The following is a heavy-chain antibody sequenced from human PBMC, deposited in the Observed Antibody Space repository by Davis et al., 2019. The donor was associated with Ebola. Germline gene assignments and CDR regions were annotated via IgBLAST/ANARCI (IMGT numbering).Heavy chain of an antibody. V-gene: IGHV1-69*04. D-gene: IGHD6-13*01. Sequence: SVKVSCKASGGTFSSYAISWVRQAPGQGLEWMGRIIPILGIANYAQKLQGRVTMTTDTSTSTAYMELRSLRSDDTAVYYCARDSSSLKYYYGMDVWGQGTTVTVSS. J-gene: IGHJ6*02. CDR2: IIPILGIA. CDR1: GGTFSSYA. CDR3: ARDSSSLKYYYGMDV.